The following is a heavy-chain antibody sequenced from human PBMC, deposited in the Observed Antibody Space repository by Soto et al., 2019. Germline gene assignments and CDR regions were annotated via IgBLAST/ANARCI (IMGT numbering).Heavy chain of an antibody. V-gene: IGHV4-59*01. Sequence: SETLSLTCTVSGGSISPYYWSWIRQPPGRGLEWIGYIYYSGSTNYNPSLKSRVTISVDTSKNQFSLELSSVTAADTAVYYCARDIGGYYDSSSYANWGQGTLVTVSS. J-gene: IGHJ4*02. CDR2: IYYSGST. D-gene: IGHD3-22*01. CDR1: GGSISPYY. CDR3: ARDIGGYYDSSSYAN.